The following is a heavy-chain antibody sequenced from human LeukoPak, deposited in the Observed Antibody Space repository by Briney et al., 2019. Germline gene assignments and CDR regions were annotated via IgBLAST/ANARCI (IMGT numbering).Heavy chain of an antibody. CDR1: GFTFSSYA. CDR3: ARGLAAAGTRGPY. V-gene: IGHV3-48*04. D-gene: IGHD6-13*01. Sequence: GSLRLSCAASGFTFSSYAMSWVRQAPGKGLEWVSYISSSGSTIYYADSVKGRFTISRDNAKNSLYLQMNSLRADDTAVYYCARGLAAAGTRGPYWGQGTLVTVSS. CDR2: ISSSGSTI. J-gene: IGHJ4*02.